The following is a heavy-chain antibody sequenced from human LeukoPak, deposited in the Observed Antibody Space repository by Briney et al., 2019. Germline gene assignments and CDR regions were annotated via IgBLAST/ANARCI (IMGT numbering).Heavy chain of an antibody. Sequence: SVKVSCKASGGTFISYAISWVRQAPGQGLEWMGRIIPILGIANYAQKFQGRVTITADKSTSTAYMELSSLRSEDTAVYYCASSYYDILTAASYYFDYWGQGTLVTVSS. V-gene: IGHV1-69*04. CDR3: ASSYYDILTAASYYFDY. D-gene: IGHD3-9*01. CDR1: GGTFISYA. CDR2: IIPILGIA. J-gene: IGHJ4*02.